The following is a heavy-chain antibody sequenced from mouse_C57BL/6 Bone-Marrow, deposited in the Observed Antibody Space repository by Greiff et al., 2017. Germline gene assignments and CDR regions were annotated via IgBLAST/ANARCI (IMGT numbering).Heavy chain of an antibody. CDR3: TTHYGGSYYFDY. J-gene: IGHJ2*01. CDR2: IDPENGDT. CDR1: GFNIKDDY. D-gene: IGHD1-1*01. V-gene: IGHV14-4*01. Sequence: VQLQQSGAELVRPGASVKLSCTASGFNIKDDYMHWVKQRPEQGLEWIGWIDPENGDTEYASKFQGKATITADTSSNTAYLQLSSLTSEDTAVYYCTTHYGGSYYFDYWGQGTTLTVSS.